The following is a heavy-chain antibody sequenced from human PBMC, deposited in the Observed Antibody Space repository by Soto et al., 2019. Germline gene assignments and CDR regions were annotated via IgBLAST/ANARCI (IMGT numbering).Heavy chain of an antibody. J-gene: IGHJ4*02. D-gene: IGHD2-15*01. Sequence: QVQLKESGPGLVKPSETLSLTCTVSGGSVSSGSYSWSWIRQPPGKGLEWIGYVYYPGSNYNPSLKSRVTISVDTSKNQFSLKLSSVTGVVTALYYCARDAEDCSCGSCFFVYWGKGTLVTVSS. V-gene: IGHV4-61*01. CDR3: ARDAEDCSCGSCFFVY. CDR1: GGSVSSGSYS. CDR2: VYYPGS.